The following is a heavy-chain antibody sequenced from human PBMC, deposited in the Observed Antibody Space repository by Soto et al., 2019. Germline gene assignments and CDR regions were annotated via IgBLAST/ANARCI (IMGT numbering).Heavy chain of an antibody. CDR2: IIPIFGTA. Sequence: SVQVSCKASGGTFGSYAISWVRQAPGQGLEWMGGIIPIFGTANYAQKFQGRVTITADESTSTAYMELSSLRSEDTAVYYCARDYSGAYDSSGYYPLWGQGTLVTVSS. V-gene: IGHV1-69*13. CDR3: ARDYSGAYDSSGYYPL. CDR1: GGTFGSYA. J-gene: IGHJ4*02. D-gene: IGHD3-22*01.